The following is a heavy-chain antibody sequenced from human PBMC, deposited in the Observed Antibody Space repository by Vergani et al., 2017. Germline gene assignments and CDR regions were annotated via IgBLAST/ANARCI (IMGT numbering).Heavy chain of an antibody. D-gene: IGHD6-13*01. V-gene: IGHV4-59*12. CDR3: ARESSSWYGAQH. Sequence: QVQLQESGPGLVKPSETLSLTCTVSGGSISSYYWSWIRQPPGKGLEWIGYIYYSGSTNYNPSLKSRVTISVDTSKNQFSLKLSSVTAADTAVYYCARESSSWYGAQHWGQGTLVTVSS. CDR2: IYYSGST. J-gene: IGHJ1*01. CDR1: GGSISSYY.